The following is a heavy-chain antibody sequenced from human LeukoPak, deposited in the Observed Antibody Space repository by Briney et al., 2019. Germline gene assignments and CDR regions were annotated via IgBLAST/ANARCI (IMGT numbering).Heavy chain of an antibody. Sequence: GGSLRLSCAASGFSFGSYAMSWGRQAPGKGLERVSAISGSGGRIYYGASVKGQFTISRDNSKNTLNLQMNSLRAEDTAVYYCATSKYSGSYWGQGTLVTVSS. J-gene: IGHJ4*02. CDR3: ATSKYSGSY. V-gene: IGHV3-23*01. CDR1: GFSFGSYA. CDR2: ISGSGGRI. D-gene: IGHD1-26*01.